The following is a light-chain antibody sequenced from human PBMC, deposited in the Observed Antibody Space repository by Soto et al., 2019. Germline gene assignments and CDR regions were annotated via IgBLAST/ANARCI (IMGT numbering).Light chain of an antibody. J-gene: IGKJ3*01. Sequence: EVVLTQSPVTLSLSPGERATLSCRASQSVISPYLAWYQQKPGQPPRLLIYGASSRATDIPDRFIGSGSGTEFTLTIARLAPEDFAMYYCQQYGSSPFTFGPGTKVDI. CDR3: QQYGSSPFT. CDR1: QSVISPY. V-gene: IGKV3-20*01. CDR2: GAS.